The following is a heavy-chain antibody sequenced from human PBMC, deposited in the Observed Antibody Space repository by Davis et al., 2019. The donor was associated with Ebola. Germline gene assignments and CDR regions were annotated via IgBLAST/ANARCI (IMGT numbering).Heavy chain of an antibody. D-gene: IGHD3-10*01. CDR3: ARHFRGLSR. CDR2: INHSGST. Sequence: GSLRLSCVVSGFIVSDKYMSWVRQSPRKGRKCIEEINHSGSTNYNPSLSSRVTISADTSNNQFSLKLNSVDAADPAVYYCARHFRGLSRWGQGTLVTVSS. J-gene: IGHJ4*02. CDR1: GFIVSDKY. V-gene: IGHV4-34*01.